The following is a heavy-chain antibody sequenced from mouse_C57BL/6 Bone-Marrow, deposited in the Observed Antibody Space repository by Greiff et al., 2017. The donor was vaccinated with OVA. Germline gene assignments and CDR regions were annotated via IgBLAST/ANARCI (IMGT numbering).Heavy chain of an antibody. V-gene: IGHV1-69*01. Sequence: QVQLQQPGAELVMPGASVKLSCKASGYTFTSYWMHWVKQRPGQGLEWIGEIDPSDSYTNYNQKFKGKSTLTVDKSSSTAYMQLSSLTSEDSAVYYCAREIGTTLVDWYFDVWGTGTTVTVSS. J-gene: IGHJ1*03. CDR3: AREIGTTLVDWYFDV. CDR2: IDPSDSYT. D-gene: IGHD1-1*01. CDR1: GYTFTSYW.